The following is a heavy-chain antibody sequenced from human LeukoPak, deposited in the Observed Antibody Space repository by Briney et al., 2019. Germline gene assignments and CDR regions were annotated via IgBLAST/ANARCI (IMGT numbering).Heavy chain of an antibody. D-gene: IGHD5-24*01. CDR1: GFTFGDYG. Sequence: GGSLRLSCAASGFTFGDYGMSWVGQAQGKGLEGVSSINWNGGNTAYADSVKGRFTISRDTAKDSLYLQLNSLRAEDTALYYCARDRGWLQYIDYWGQGTLVTVSS. J-gene: IGHJ4*02. CDR2: INWNGGNT. CDR3: ARDRGWLQYIDY. V-gene: IGHV3-20*04.